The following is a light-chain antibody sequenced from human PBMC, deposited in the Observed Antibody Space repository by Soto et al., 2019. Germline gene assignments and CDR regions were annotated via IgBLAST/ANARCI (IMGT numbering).Light chain of an antibody. CDR3: QQFGNSYT. J-gene: IGKJ2*01. CDR2: GAS. V-gene: IGKV3-20*01. Sequence: EIVLTQSPGTLSLSPGERATLSCRASQSVSNSYLAWYQQKPGQAPRLLIYGASSRATGIPDRFSGSGSGTDFTLTISRLEPEDFAVYYCQQFGNSYTFGQGTKLEIK. CDR1: QSVSNSY.